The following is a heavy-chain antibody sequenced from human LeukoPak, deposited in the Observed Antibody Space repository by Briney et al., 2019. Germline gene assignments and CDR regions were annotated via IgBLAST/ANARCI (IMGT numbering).Heavy chain of an antibody. CDR1: GYTFTGYY. CDR2: LVAKNGGT. CDR3: AREGVDFDS. J-gene: IGHJ3*01. Sequence: ASVKVSCKASGYTFTGYYMHWVRQAPGQGLEWMGWLVAKNGGTHYAQNFRGRVTMTRDTSIRTAYMELSGLRSDDTAVYYCAREGVDFDSWGQGTMVTVSS. V-gene: IGHV1-2*02.